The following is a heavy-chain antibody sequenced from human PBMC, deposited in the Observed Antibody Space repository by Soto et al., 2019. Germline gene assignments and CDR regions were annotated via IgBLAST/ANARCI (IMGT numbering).Heavy chain of an antibody. CDR1: GGSISSGDYY. J-gene: IGHJ4*02. V-gene: IGHV4-30-4*01. CDR3: TRGGTMMGFDS. Sequence: QVQLQESGPGLVKPSQTLSLTCTVSGGSISSGDYYWSWIRQSPGKGLEWIGYIYYTGSTYYNPSLKSRVTISAISVDTSKNQFSLKLSSVTAADTAVYYCTRGGTMMGFDSWGQGTLVTVSS. CDR2: IYYTGST. D-gene: IGHD3-22*01.